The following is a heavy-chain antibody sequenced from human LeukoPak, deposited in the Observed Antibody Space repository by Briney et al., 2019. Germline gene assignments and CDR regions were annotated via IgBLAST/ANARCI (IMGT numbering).Heavy chain of an antibody. J-gene: IGHJ6*02. D-gene: IGHD5-24*01. Sequence: PSETLSLTCAVYGGSFSGYYWSWIRQPAGKGLEWIGRIYTSGSTNYNPSLKSRVTMSVDTSKNQFSLKLSSVTAADTAVYYCARHEGEMATRLGYYYYYYGMDVWGQGTTVTVSS. V-gene: IGHV4-59*10. CDR2: IYTSGST. CDR3: ARHEGEMATRLGYYYYYYGMDV. CDR1: GGSFSGYY.